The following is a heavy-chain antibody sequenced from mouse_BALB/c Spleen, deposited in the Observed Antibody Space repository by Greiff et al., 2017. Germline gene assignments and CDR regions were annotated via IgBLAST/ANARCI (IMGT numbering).Heavy chain of an antibody. J-gene: IGHJ2*01. Sequence: EVKLMESGGGLVKPGGSLKLSCAASGFAFSSYDMSWVRQTPEKRLEWVAYISSGGGSTYYPDTVKGRFTISRDNAKNTLYLQMSSLKSEDTAMYYCARHQGNDYFDYWGQGTTLTVSS. V-gene: IGHV5-12-1*01. CDR3: ARHQGNDYFDY. CDR1: GFAFSSYD. CDR2: ISSGGGST. D-gene: IGHD2-1*01.